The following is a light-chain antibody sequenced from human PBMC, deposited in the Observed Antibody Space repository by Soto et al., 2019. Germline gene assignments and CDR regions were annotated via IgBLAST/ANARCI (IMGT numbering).Light chain of an antibody. CDR1: HSVSSTS. CDR2: GVS. J-gene: IGKJ1*01. Sequence: EIVLTQSPGTLSLSPGERDTISCRASHSVSSTSLAWYQQKPGQAPRLLMYGVSSRATGIPDRFSGSGSGTDFTLTINRLEPEDFAVYFCQQYDSSVWTFGQGTKVDIK. V-gene: IGKV3-20*01. CDR3: QQYDSSVWT.